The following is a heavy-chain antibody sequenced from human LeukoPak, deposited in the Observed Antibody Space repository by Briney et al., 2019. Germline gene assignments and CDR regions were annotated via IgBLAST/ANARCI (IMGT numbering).Heavy chain of an antibody. CDR3: AKDIGIAAAGPLGD. CDR2: ISWNSGSI. CDR1: GFTFDDYA. D-gene: IGHD6-13*01. Sequence: GGSLRLSCAASGFTFDDYAMHWVRQAPGKGLEWVSGISWNSGSIGYADSVKGRFTISRDNAKNSLYLQMNSLRAEDTALYYCAKDIGIAAAGPLGDWGQGTLVTVSS. V-gene: IGHV3-9*01. J-gene: IGHJ4*02.